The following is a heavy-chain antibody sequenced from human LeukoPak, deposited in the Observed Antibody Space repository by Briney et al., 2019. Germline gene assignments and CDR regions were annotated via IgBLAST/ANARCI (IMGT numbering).Heavy chain of an antibody. CDR3: AKQGRGLAAAYFDF. V-gene: IGHV3-23*01. CDR1: GFTFITYG. D-gene: IGHD6-13*01. Sequence: GGSLRLSCAGSGFTFITYGMSWVRQAPGKGLEWVSSLGGGGAGIYYADSVKGRFTISRDNSKNTLYLQMNSLRAEDTAVYYCAKQGRGLAAAYFDFWGQGTLVTVSS. CDR2: LGGGGAGI. J-gene: IGHJ4*02.